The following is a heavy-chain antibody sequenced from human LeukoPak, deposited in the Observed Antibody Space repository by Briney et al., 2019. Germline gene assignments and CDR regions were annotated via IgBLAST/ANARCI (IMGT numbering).Heavy chain of an antibody. CDR3: ARSAGSSWYLNAFDI. V-gene: IGHV4-59*08. CDR2: IYYSGST. J-gene: IGHJ3*02. Sequence: SDTLSLTCTVSGGSIRSYHWSWIRQPPGKGLEWIGYIYYSGSTTYNPSLKSRVTISIDTSDNRFSLRLSSVTAADTAVYYCARSAGSSWYLNAFDIWGQGTMVTVSS. D-gene: IGHD6-13*01. CDR1: GGSIRSYH.